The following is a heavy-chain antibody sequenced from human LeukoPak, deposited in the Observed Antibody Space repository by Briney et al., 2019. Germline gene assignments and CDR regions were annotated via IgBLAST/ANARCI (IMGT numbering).Heavy chain of an antibody. J-gene: IGHJ4*02. CDR1: GFTFSSCG. Sequence: GGSLRLSCAASGFTFSSCGMHWVRQAPGKGLEWVAVIWYDGSNKYYADSVKGRFTISRDNSKNTLYLQMNSLRAEDTAVYYCARDGIVVVQNYFDYWGQGTLVTVSS. D-gene: IGHD3-22*01. V-gene: IGHV3-33*01. CDR3: ARDGIVVVQNYFDY. CDR2: IWYDGSNK.